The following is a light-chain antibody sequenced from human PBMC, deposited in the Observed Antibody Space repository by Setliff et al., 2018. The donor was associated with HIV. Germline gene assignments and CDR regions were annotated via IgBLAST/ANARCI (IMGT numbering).Light chain of an antibody. CDR2: DVS. J-gene: IGLJ1*01. CDR1: SSDVGGYNY. Sequence: QSVLTQPPSASGSPGQSVTISCTGTSSDVGGYNYVSWYQQHPGKAPELMIYDVSSRLPGVSDRFSGSKSGNTASLTISGLQAEDEADYYCSSYSYSSPYVFGTGTKVTVL. CDR3: SSYSYSSPYV. V-gene: IGLV2-14*01.